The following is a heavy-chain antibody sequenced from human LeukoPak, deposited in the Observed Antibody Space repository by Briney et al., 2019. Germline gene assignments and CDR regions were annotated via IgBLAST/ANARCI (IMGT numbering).Heavy chain of an antibody. CDR1: GGSISSYY. Sequence: SETLSLTCTVSGGSISSYYWSWIRQPPGKGLEWIGYIYYSGSTNYNPSLKSRVTISVDTSKNQFSLKLSSVTAADTAVYYCARGGTGRFGAFDIWGQGTMVTVSS. D-gene: IGHD1-14*01. J-gene: IGHJ3*02. CDR2: IYYSGST. V-gene: IGHV4-59*01. CDR3: ARGGTGRFGAFDI.